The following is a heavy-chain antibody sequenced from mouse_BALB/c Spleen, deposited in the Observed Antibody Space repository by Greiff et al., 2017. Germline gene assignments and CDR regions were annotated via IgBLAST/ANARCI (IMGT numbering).Heavy chain of an antibody. J-gene: IGHJ2*01. CDR3: ARGGSSGYDY. D-gene: IGHD3-1*01. V-gene: IGHV5-6*01. Sequence: EVQRVESGGDLVKPGGSLKLSCAASGFTFSSYGMSWVRQTPDKRLEWVATISSGGSYTYYPDSVKGRFTISRDNAKNTLYLQMSSLKSEDTAMYYCARGGSSGYDYWGQGTTLTVSS. CDR2: ISSGGSYT. CDR1: GFTFSSYG.